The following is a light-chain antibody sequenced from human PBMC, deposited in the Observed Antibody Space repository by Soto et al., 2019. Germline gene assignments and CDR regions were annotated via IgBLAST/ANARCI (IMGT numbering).Light chain of an antibody. Sequence: EIVLTQSPGTLSLFPGERATLSCRASQSLITRYLAWYQQKPGQAPRLLIYGASSRATGIPDRFSRSGSGTDFTLPISRLEPEDFAVYSCQQYGTSPTFGQGTRLEIK. V-gene: IGKV3-20*01. CDR1: QSLITRY. J-gene: IGKJ5*01. CDR2: GAS. CDR3: QQYGTSPT.